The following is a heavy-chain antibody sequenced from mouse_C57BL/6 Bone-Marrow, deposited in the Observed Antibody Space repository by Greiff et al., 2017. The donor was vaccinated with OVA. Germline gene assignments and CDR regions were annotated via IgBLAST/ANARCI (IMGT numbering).Heavy chain of an antibody. J-gene: IGHJ4*01. CDR3: ARNYLDAMDY. D-gene: IGHD5-5*01. CDR1: GYTFTDYY. V-gene: IGHV1-76*01. Sequence: QVQLQQSGAELVRPGASVKLSCKASGYTFTDYYINWVKQRPGQGLEWIARIYPGSGNTYYNEKFKGKATLTAEKSSSTAYMQLSSLTSEDSAVYFCARNYLDAMDYWGQGTSVTVSS. CDR2: IYPGSGNT.